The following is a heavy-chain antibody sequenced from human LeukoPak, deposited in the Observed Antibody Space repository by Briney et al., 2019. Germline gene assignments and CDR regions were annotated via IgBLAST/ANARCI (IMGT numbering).Heavy chain of an antibody. CDR1: GYSFANYW. J-gene: IGHJ5*02. Sequence: GESLNISCKRSGYSFANYWIGWERQMPGKGLEWMGVMYPADSDIRYSPSFQGQDSTSADKSISTAYLQWSSLKASDTAIYYCARQEYCSGGSCYTWFDPWGQGTLVIVSS. CDR2: MYPADSDI. CDR3: ARQEYCSGGSCYTWFDP. V-gene: IGHV5-51*01. D-gene: IGHD2-15*01.